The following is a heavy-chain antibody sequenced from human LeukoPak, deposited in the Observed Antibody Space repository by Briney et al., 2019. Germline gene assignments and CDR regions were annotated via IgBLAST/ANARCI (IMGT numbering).Heavy chain of an antibody. J-gene: IGHJ4*02. Sequence: GGSLRLSCAASGFTFDNYAMNWVRQVPGKGLEWISLISWNSGTIGYADSVKGRFTISRDNANNFLYLQMNSLRAEDTALYYCAKLLSSSSVTSDYWGQGTLVTVSS. CDR2: ISWNSGTI. D-gene: IGHD6-6*01. CDR3: AKLLSSSSVTSDY. V-gene: IGHV3-9*01. CDR1: GFTFDNYA.